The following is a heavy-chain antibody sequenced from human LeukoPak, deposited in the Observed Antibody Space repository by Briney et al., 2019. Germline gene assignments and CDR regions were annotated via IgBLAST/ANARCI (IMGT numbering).Heavy chain of an antibody. D-gene: IGHD3-22*01. CDR1: GFTFSSYS. J-gene: IGHJ4*02. V-gene: IGHV3-21*01. CDR3: ARDLGDYYDSSGYVDY. Sequence: GGSLRLSCAASGFTFSSYSMSWVRQAPGKGLEWVSSISSSSSYIYYADSVKGRFTISRDNAKNSLYLQMNSLRAEDTAVYYCARDLGDYYDSSGYVDYWGQGTLVTVSS. CDR2: ISSSSSYI.